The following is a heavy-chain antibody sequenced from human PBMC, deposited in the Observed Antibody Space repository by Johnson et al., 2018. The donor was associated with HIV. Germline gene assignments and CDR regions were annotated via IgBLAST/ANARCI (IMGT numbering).Heavy chain of an antibody. V-gene: IGHV3-15*01. Sequence: VQLVESGGGLVKPGGSLRLSCAVYGLSFSKAWMSWVRQAPGKGLEWVGRIKTKTEGGTTDYAASVKGRFTISRDNSKNTLYLQMNSLRAEDTAVYYCAKDSRRWGAFSDAFDIWGQGTMVTVSS. CDR2: IKTKTEGGTT. J-gene: IGHJ3*02. CDR1: GLSFSKAW. D-gene: IGHD1-26*01. CDR3: AKDSRRWGAFSDAFDI.